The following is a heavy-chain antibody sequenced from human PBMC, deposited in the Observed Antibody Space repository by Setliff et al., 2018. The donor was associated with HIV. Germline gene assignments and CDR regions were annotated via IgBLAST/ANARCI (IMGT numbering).Heavy chain of an antibody. CDR2: INHRGST. Sequence: PSETLSLTCAVYGGSFSGYYWSWIRQPPGKGLEWIGEINHRGSTNCTPSLKSRVRISVDTSKNQFSLKLSSVTAADTAVYYCATLKMATIYRDFDYWGQGTQVTVSS. CDR3: ATLKMATIYRDFDY. V-gene: IGHV4-34*01. J-gene: IGHJ4*02. CDR1: GGSFSGYY. D-gene: IGHD5-12*01.